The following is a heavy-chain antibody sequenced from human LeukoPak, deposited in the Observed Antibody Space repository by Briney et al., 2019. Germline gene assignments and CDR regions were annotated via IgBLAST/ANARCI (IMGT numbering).Heavy chain of an antibody. CDR3: AGQDEYSSSWGYYYYYMDV. J-gene: IGHJ6*03. Sequence: GGSLRLSCAASGFTFSSYAMSWVRQAPGKGLEWVSAISGSGGSTYYADSVKGRFTISRDNSKNTLYLQMNSLRAEDTAVYYCAGQDEYSSSWGYYYYYMDVWGKGTTVTVSS. CDR2: ISGSGGST. CDR1: GFTFSSYA. V-gene: IGHV3-23*01. D-gene: IGHD6-6*01.